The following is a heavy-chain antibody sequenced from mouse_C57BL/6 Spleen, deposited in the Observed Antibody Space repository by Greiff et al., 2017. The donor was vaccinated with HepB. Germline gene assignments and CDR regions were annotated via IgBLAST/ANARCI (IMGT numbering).Heavy chain of an antibody. D-gene: IGHD2-12*01. CDR3: ARAHDGDFDY. V-gene: IGHV5-16*01. CDR1: GFTFSDYY. CDR2: INYDGSST. Sequence: EVMLVESEGGLVQPGSSMKLSCTASGFTFSDYYMAWVRQVPEKGLEWVANINYDGSSTYYLDSLKSRFIISRDNAKNILYLQMSSLKSEDTATYYCARAHDGDFDYWGQGTTLTVSS. J-gene: IGHJ2*01.